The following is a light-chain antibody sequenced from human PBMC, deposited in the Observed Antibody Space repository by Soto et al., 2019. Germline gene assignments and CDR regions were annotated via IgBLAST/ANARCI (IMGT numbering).Light chain of an antibody. Sequence: QSVLTQPDSVSGSPVQSITISCTGTSSDVGGYNYVSWYQQHPGKAPNLMIYEVSHRPSGVSNRFSGSKSGNTASLTISGLQAEDEADYYCSSYTGSNEVFGTRTKVTVL. V-gene: IGLV2-14*01. CDR3: SSYTGSNEV. CDR2: EVS. J-gene: IGLJ1*01. CDR1: SSDVGGYNY.